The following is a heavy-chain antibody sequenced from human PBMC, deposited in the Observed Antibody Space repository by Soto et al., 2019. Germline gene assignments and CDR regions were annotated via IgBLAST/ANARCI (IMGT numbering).Heavy chain of an antibody. CDR1: GFTFSSYA. D-gene: IGHD3-22*01. CDR3: ANITYYYDSSGPNTDTSYMEYYFDY. CDR2: ISGSGGST. J-gene: IGHJ4*02. V-gene: IGHV3-23*01. Sequence: GGSLRLSCAASGFTFSSYAMSWVRQAPGKGLEWVSAISGSGGSTYYADSVKGRFTISRDNSKNTLYLQMNSLRAEDTAVYYCANITYYYDSSGPNTDTSYMEYYFDYWGQGTLVTVSS.